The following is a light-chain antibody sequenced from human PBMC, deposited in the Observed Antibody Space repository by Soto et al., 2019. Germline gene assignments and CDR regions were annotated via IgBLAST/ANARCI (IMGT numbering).Light chain of an antibody. CDR2: GAS. V-gene: IGKV3-20*01. J-gene: IGKJ4*01. Sequence: EIVLTQSPGTLSLSPGERATLSCRASQSVSSSYLAWYQQKPGQAPRLLIYGASSRATGIPDRFSGSGSGTDFTLTISRLEPEDFAVYYCQQGPRTFGGGTKVDIK. CDR3: QQGPRT. CDR1: QSVSSSY.